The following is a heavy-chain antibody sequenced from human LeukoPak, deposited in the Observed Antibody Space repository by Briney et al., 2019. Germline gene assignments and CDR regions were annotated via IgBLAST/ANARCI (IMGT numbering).Heavy chain of an antibody. D-gene: IGHD3-3*01. CDR2: IGTAGDT. Sequence: GGSLRLSCAASGFTLSNYDMHWVRQVIGKGLEWVSGIGTAGDTYYGGSVKGRFSSSRENAKNFLYLQMNSLRAGDTAVYYCARAASAYAFDIWGQGTMVTVSS. CDR1: GFTLSNYD. J-gene: IGHJ3*02. CDR3: ARAASAYAFDI. V-gene: IGHV3-13*01.